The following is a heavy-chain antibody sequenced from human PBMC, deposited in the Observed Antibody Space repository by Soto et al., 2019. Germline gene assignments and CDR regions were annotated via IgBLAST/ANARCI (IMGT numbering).Heavy chain of an antibody. J-gene: IGHJ4*02. Sequence: GGSLRLSCAASGFTFSTAWMNWVRQAPGKGLGWVGRIATKTDGGTTDYAAPVKGRFTISRDDSKSTLFLQMNSLKTEDTALYYCTSSISSAICGQGALVTVSS. CDR3: TSSISSAI. CDR2: IATKTDGGTT. D-gene: IGHD6-6*01. V-gene: IGHV3-15*07. CDR1: GFTFSTAW.